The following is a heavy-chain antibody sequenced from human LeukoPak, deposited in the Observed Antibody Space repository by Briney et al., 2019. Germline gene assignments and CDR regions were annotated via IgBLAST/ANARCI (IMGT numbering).Heavy chain of an antibody. CDR2: ISYDGSNK. D-gene: IGHD1-1*01. V-gene: IGHV3-30*18. Sequence: PGGSLRLSCAASGFTFSSYGMHWVRQAPGKGLEWVAVISYDGSNKYYAGSVKGRFTISRDNSKNTLYLQMNGLRAEDTAVYYCAKWGNDGDYWGQGTLVTVSS. J-gene: IGHJ4*02. CDR3: AKWGNDGDY. CDR1: GFTFSSYG.